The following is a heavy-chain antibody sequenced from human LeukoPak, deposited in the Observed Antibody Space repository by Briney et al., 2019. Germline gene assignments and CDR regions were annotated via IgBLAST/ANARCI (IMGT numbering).Heavy chain of an antibody. CDR2: INTDGSST. CDR1: GFTFSSYW. CDR3: ARGGRGYSYGYDY. V-gene: IGHV3-74*01. J-gene: IGHJ4*02. Sequence: GGALRLSCAASGFTFSSYWMHWVRQAPGKGLVWVSRINTDGSSTSYADSVKGRFTISRDNAKNTLDLQMNGLRAEDTAVYYCARGGRGYSYGYDYWGQGTLVTVSS. D-gene: IGHD5-18*01.